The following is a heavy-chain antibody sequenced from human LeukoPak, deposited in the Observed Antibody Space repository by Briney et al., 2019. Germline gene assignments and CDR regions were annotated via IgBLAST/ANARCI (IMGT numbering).Heavy chain of an antibody. CDR1: GFTFSSYA. J-gene: IGHJ3*02. CDR2: ISGSGGST. D-gene: IGHD6-19*01. CDR3: AKDRSSGWYDAFDI. Sequence: PGGSLRLSCAASGFTFSSYAMSWVRQAPGKGLDWVSSISGSGGSTYYSDSVKGRFTISRDNSKSTLYLQLNSLRAEDTAVYYCAKDRSSGWYDAFDIWGQGTMVIVSS. V-gene: IGHV3-23*01.